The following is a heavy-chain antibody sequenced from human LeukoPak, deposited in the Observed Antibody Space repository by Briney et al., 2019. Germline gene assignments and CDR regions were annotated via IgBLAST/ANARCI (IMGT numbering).Heavy chain of an antibody. Sequence: PSETLSLTCAVSGGSISSYYWSWIRQPPGKGLEWIGYIYYSGSTTYNPSLKSRVTISVDTSKNQFSLKLSSVTAADTAVYYCARFQRIQLWYPFDYWGQGSLVTVSS. CDR2: IYYSGST. CDR1: GGSISSYY. V-gene: IGHV4-59*01. J-gene: IGHJ4*02. CDR3: ARFQRIQLWYPFDY. D-gene: IGHD5-18*01.